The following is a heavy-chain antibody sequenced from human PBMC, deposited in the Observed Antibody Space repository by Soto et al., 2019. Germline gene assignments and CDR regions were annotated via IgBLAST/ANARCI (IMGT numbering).Heavy chain of an antibody. CDR3: ARDYGSGSYYTGDLDY. J-gene: IGHJ4*02. Sequence: AASVKVSCKASGYTFTGYYIHWVRQAPGQGLEWMGWINPNSGDTNYAQKFQGRVTMTRDTSISTAYMELSRLRSDDTAVYYCARDYGSGSYYTGDLDYWGQGTLVTVYS. D-gene: IGHD3-10*01. CDR2: INPNSGDT. V-gene: IGHV1-2*02. CDR1: GYTFTGYY.